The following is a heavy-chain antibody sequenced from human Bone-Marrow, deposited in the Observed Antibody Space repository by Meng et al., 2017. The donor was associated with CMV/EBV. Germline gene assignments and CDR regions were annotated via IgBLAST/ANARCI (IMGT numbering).Heavy chain of an antibody. V-gene: IGHV1-2*02. J-gene: IGHJ4*02. Sequence: YSFNDDVVHWVRQAPGQGLQWMGWINPKSGGTDYAQKFQDRVSMTRDMSTSTAYMELRGLRSDDTAMYYCAKTLYDVVVIPTTSPLDWWGQGTLVTVSS. CDR2: INPKSGGT. CDR3: AKTLYDVVVIPTTSPLDW. D-gene: IGHD2-21*01. CDR1: YSFNDDV.